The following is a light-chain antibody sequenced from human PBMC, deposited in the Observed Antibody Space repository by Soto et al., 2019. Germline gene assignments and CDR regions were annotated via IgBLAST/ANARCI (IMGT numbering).Light chain of an antibody. CDR2: GAS. V-gene: IGKV3-20*01. J-gene: IGKJ1*01. Sequence: EIVLTQSPGTLSLSPGERATLSCRASQSVSSSYLAWYQQKPGQAPRLLIYGASSRATGIPDRFSGSGSGTDFTLTISRLEPKDFAVYYCQHYGSSPTFGQGTKVEIK. CDR3: QHYGSSPT. CDR1: QSVSSSY.